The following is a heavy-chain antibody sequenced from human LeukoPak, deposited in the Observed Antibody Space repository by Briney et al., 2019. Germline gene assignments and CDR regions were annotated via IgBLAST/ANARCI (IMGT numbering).Heavy chain of an antibody. CDR3: AKKGDGLDV. CDR1: GFTFSAYE. D-gene: IGHD3-16*01. J-gene: IGHJ6*02. V-gene: IGHV3-48*03. CDR2: TSSSGSTI. Sequence: GGSLRLSCAASGFTFSAYEMNWVRQARGKGLEWLSYTSSSGSTIYYADSVKGRFTISRDNARNSLYLQMNSLRAEDTAVYYCAKKGDGLDVWGQGTTVTVSS.